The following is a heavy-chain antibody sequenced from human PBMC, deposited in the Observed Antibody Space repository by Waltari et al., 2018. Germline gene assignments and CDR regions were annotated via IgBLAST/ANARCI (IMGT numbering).Heavy chain of an antibody. D-gene: IGHD6-13*01. Sequence: EVQLVESGGGLVQPGGSLRLSCAASGFTFSNYEMSWVRQAPGKGPEWVSYITSGGTTSYYANSVKGRFTIARDNAKNSLYLQMNSLGAEDTAVYYCARNRRITAAGWGRDLDYWGQGTLVTVSS. CDR3: ARNRRITAAGWGRDLDY. J-gene: IGHJ4*02. V-gene: IGHV3-48*03. CDR1: GFTFSNYE. CDR2: ITSGGTTS.